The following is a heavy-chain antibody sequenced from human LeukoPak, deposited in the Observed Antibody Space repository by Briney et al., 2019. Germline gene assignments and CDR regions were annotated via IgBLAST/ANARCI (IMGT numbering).Heavy chain of an antibody. V-gene: IGHV3-11*06. Sequence: GGSLRLSCAASGFTFSDHFMDWVRQAPGKGLEWISYIGISSGNTKYADSVKGRFTISGDKAKNSLYLQMNSLRVEDTAVYYCARDYKYAFDNWGQGTLVTVSS. J-gene: IGHJ4*02. D-gene: IGHD5-24*01. CDR1: GFTFSDHF. CDR2: IGISSGNT. CDR3: ARDYKYAFDN.